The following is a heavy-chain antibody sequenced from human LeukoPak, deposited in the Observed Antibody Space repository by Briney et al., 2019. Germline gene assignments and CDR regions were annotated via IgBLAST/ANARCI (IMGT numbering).Heavy chain of an antibody. V-gene: IGHV3-23*01. CDR1: GFTFSSYA. CDR3: ATISGSFECLDY. Sequence: GGSLRLSCAASGFTFSSYAMSWVRQAPGKGLEWVSGISASGGVTYSAESVRGRFTISRDNSKNTLYLQMNSLRVDDTAAYYCATISGSFECLDYWGQGTLVTVSS. CDR2: ISASGGVT. D-gene: IGHD1-26*01. J-gene: IGHJ4*02.